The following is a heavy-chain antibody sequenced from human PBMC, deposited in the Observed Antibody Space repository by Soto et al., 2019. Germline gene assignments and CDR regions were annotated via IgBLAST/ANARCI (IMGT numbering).Heavy chain of an antibody. D-gene: IGHD5-12*01. V-gene: IGHV4-30-2*01. CDR3: AREALRPEDVDV. Sequence: QLQLQESGSGLVKPSQTLSLTCAVSGGSISSGGYSWSWIRQPPGKGLEWIGYIYHSGSTNYNPSLKSRATISVDRSNNQFPLKLSSVTAADTAVYYCAREALRPEDVDVWGQGTTVTVSS. CDR2: IYHSGST. CDR1: GGSISSGGYS. J-gene: IGHJ6*02.